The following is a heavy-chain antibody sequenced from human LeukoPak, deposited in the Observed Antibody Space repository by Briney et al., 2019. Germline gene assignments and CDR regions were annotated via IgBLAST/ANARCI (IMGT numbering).Heavy chain of an antibody. CDR3: ARGLRREQQLLRAFDY. D-gene: IGHD6-13*01. J-gene: IGHJ4*02. Sequence: ASVKVSCKASGYTFTKYDINWVRQATGQGLEWVGWMNPNSGNTGYAQKFQGRVAMTWNTSIDTAYMDLSSLRSEDTALYYCARGLRREQQLLRAFDYWGQGTLVTVSS. V-gene: IGHV1-8*01. CDR1: GYTFTKYD. CDR2: MNPNSGNT.